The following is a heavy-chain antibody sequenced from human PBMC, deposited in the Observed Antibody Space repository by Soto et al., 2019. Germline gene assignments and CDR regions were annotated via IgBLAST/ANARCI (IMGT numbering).Heavy chain of an antibody. CDR1: GYTFTSYG. Sequence: QVQLVQSGAEVKKPGASVKVSCKASGYTFTSYGISWVRQAPGQGLEWMGWISAYNGNTNYAQKLQGRVTMTTDTSTSTAYMELRSLRSDDTAVYXXXXXXXSVAARPWVTDYWGQGTLVTVSS. D-gene: IGHD6-6*01. V-gene: IGHV1-18*01. J-gene: IGHJ4*02. CDR3: XXXXXSVAARPWVTDY. CDR2: ISAYNGNT.